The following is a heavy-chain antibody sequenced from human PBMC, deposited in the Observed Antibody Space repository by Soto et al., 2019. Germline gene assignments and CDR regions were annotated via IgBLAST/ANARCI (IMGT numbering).Heavy chain of an antibody. CDR1: GYTFTSYG. V-gene: IGHV1-18*04. CDR3: ARASIARAAAATYYFYY. Sequence: GASVKVSCKASGYTFTSYGISWVRQAPGQGLEWMGWISAYNGNTNYAQKLQGRVTMTTDTSTSTAYMELRSLRSDDTAVYYCARASIARAAAATYYFYYWRQGTLVTVSS. D-gene: IGHD6-13*01. J-gene: IGHJ4*02. CDR2: ISAYNGNT.